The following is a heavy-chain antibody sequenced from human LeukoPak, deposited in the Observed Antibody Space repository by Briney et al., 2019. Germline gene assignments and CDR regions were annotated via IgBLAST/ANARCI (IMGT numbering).Heavy chain of an antibody. Sequence: PSETLSLTCTVSGGSISSYYWSWIRQPPGKGLEWIGYIYTSGSTNYNPSLKSRVTISVDTSKNQFSLKLSSVTAADTAVYYCARSKVGSSSWYALTSYFDYWGQGTLVTVS. J-gene: IGHJ4*02. D-gene: IGHD6-13*01. CDR1: GGSISSYY. CDR3: ARSKVGSSSWYALTSYFDY. V-gene: IGHV4-4*09. CDR2: IYTSGST.